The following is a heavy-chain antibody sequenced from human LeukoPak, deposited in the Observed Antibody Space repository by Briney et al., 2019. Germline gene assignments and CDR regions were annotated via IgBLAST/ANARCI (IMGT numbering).Heavy chain of an antibody. CDR3: ARDGGYDSGYYYYYYGMDV. CDR1: GYTFTGYY. V-gene: IGHV1-2*02. J-gene: IGHJ6*02. CDR2: INPNSGGT. Sequence: ASLKVSCKASGYTFTGYYMHWVRQAPGQGLEWMGWINPNSGGTNYAQKFQGRVTMTRDTSISTAYMELSRLRSDDTAVYYCARDGGYDSGYYYYYYGMDVWGQGTTVTVSS. D-gene: IGHD5-12*01.